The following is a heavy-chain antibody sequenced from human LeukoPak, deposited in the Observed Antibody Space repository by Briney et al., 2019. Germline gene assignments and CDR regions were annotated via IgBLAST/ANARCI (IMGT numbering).Heavy chain of an antibody. J-gene: IGHJ4*02. CDR2: IYYSVST. Sequence: PSETLSLTCTVSGGSISSSSYYWGWIRQPPGKGLEWIGSIYYSVSTYYIPSLKSRVTISVDTSKNQFSLKLSSVTAADTAVYYCASGDIVVVPAAMDYWGQGTLVTVSS. CDR1: GGSISSSSYY. D-gene: IGHD2-2*01. CDR3: ASGDIVVVPAAMDY. V-gene: IGHV4-39*01.